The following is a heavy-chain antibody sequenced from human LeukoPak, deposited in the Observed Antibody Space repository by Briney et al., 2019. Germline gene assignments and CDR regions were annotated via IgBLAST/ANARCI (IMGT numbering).Heavy chain of an antibody. CDR2: IDTAGDP. J-gene: IGHJ6*04. CDR3: ARGGAYGLDV. V-gene: IGHV3-13*05. CDR1: GFTFSSYD. D-gene: IGHD1-26*01. Sequence: PGGSLRLSCAASGFTFSSYDMYWVRQATGKGLEWVSGIDTAGDPYYPGSVKGRLTMSREDAKNSLYLQMNSLRAGDTAVYYCARGGAYGLDVWGKGTTVTVSS.